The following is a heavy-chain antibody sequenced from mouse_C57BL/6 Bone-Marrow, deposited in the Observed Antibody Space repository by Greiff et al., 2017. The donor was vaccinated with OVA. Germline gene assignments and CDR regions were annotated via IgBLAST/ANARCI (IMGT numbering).Heavy chain of an antibody. J-gene: IGHJ3*01. Sequence: EVKLMESGPGLVKPSQSLSLTCSVTGYSITSGYYWNWIRQFPGNKLEWMGYISYDGSNNYNPSLKNRISITRDTSKNQFFLKLNSVTTEDAATYYCAREGGIYYYGSLAYWGQGTLVTVSA. CDR2: ISYDGSN. V-gene: IGHV3-6*01. CDR1: GYSITSGYY. CDR3: AREGGIYYYGSLAY. D-gene: IGHD1-1*01.